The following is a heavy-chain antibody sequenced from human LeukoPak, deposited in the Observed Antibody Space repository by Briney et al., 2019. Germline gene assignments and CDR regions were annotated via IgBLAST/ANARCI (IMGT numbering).Heavy chain of an antibody. Sequence: ASVKRSCKASGYTFTGYYMHWVREAPGQGLEWMGWINPNSGGTNYAQKFQGRVTMTRDTSISTAYMELSRLRSDDTAVYYCARAWVGRFGELSSFFNPDDAFDIWGQGTMVTVSS. D-gene: IGHD3-10*01. J-gene: IGHJ3*02. CDR1: GYTFTGYY. CDR3: ARAWVGRFGELSSFFNPDDAFDI. V-gene: IGHV1-2*02. CDR2: INPNSGGT.